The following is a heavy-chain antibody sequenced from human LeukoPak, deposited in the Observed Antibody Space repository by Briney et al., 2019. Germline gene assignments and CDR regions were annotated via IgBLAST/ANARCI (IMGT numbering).Heavy chain of an antibody. CDR1: GYSISSGYY. Sequence: PSETLSLTCTVSGYSISSGYYWSWIRQPPGKGLEWIGYIYHSGSTYYNPSLKSRVTISVDRSKNQFSLKLSSVTAADTAVYYCARERIIAAAALRYFDYWGQGTLVTVSS. J-gene: IGHJ4*02. CDR2: IYHSGST. CDR3: ARERIIAAAALRYFDY. V-gene: IGHV4-38-2*02. D-gene: IGHD6-13*01.